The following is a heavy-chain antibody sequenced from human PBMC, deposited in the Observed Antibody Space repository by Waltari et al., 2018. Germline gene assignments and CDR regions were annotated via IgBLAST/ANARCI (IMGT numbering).Heavy chain of an antibody. Sequence: EVQLVETGGGLIQPGGSLRLSCAASGFTVSSNYMSWVRQAPGKGLEWVSVIYSGGSTYDADSVKGRFTISRDNSKNTLYLQMNSLKASDTAMYYCARRWCSGGVCYGDYWGQGTLVTVSS. CDR3: ARRWCSGGVCYGDY. CDR1: GFTVSSNY. J-gene: IGHJ4*02. D-gene: IGHD2-8*02. CDR2: IYSGGST. V-gene: IGHV3-53*02.